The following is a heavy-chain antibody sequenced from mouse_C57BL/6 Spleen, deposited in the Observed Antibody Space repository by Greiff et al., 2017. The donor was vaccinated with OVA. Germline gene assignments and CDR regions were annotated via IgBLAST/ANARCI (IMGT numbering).Heavy chain of an antibody. J-gene: IGHJ4*01. Sequence: QVQLQQSGAELVKPGASVKLSCKASGYTFTSYWMHWVKQRPGQGLEWIGYINPSSGDTKYNQKFKDKATLTADKSSSTAYMQLSSLTSEDSAVYSCSCSQLYYYDSGGYAMDYWGQGTSVTVSS. CDR1: GYTFTSYW. CDR2: INPSSGDT. CDR3: SCSQLYYYDSGGYAMDY. D-gene: IGHD1-1*02. V-gene: IGHV1-7*01.